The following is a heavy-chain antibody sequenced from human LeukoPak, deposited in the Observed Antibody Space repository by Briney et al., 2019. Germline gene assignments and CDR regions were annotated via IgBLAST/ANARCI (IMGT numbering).Heavy chain of an antibody. Sequence: GGSLRLSCAASGFTFSSYWMHWVRQAPGKGLVWVSRINSDGSSTSYADSVKGRFTISRDNAKNTLYLQMNSLRAEDTAVYYCARGYCSSTSCHLSSWGQGTWSPSPQ. CDR2: INSDGSST. D-gene: IGHD2-2*01. CDR3: ARGYCSSTSCHLSS. V-gene: IGHV3-74*01. CDR1: GFTFSSYW. J-gene: IGHJ4*02.